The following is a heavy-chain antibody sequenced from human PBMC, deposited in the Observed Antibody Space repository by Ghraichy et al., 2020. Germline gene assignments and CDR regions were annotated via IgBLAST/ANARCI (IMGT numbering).Heavy chain of an antibody. J-gene: IGHJ2*01. CDR2: IYYIGST. CDR1: GGSISGYY. D-gene: IGHD3-10*01. V-gene: IGHV4-59*01. CDR3: ARGGINMVRGLGRWYFDL. Sequence: SETLSLTCTVSGGSISGYYWTWIWQPPGKGLEWIGYIYYIGSTNYNPSLKSRVSISVDTSKNQFSLKLSSVTAADTAVYYCARGGINMVRGLGRWYFDLWGRGTLVTVSS.